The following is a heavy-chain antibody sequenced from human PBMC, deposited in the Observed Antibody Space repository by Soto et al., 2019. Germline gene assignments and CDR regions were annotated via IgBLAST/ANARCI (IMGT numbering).Heavy chain of an antibody. J-gene: IGHJ5*02. V-gene: IGHV4-59*01. D-gene: IGHD2-2*01. CDR1: GGSISSYY. CDR2: IYYSGST. Sequence: SETLSLTCTVSGGSISSYYWSWIRQPPGKGLEWIGYIYYSGSTNYNPSLKSRVTISVDTAKNQFSLKLSSVTAADTAVYYCARTYCSSTSCYVYGWFDPWGQGTLVTVSS. CDR3: ARTYCSSTSCYVYGWFDP.